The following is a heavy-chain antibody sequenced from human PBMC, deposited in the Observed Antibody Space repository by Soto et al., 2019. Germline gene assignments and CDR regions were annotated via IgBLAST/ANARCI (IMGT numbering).Heavy chain of an antibody. V-gene: IGHV4-59*01. Sequence: SETLSLTCTVSGAPITINYWSWIRQAPGKGLEWVGYGYYSGSSTYNPSPKSRGPMSAYTSKDQFSLKLNSVTAAATAVYYCARAAGGPYDPWGPGTLVTVSS. J-gene: IGHJ5*02. CDR3: ARAAGGPYDP. CDR2: GYYSGSS. CDR1: GAPITINY. D-gene: IGHD2-15*01.